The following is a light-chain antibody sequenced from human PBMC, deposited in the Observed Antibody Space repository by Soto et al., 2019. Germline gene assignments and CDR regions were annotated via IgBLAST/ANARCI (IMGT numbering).Light chain of an antibody. J-gene: IGKJ1*01. CDR2: KVS. V-gene: IGKV2-30*01. CDR3: MQGSHWPLR. Sequence: DVVMTQSPLSLPVTLGQPASISCRSSQILVYSDGDTYLNWFHQRPGQSPRRLIYKVSDRDSGVPDRFIGSGSGTDFTLKISRVEAEDIGVYYSMQGSHWPLRFGQGAKV. CDR1: QILVYSDGDTY.